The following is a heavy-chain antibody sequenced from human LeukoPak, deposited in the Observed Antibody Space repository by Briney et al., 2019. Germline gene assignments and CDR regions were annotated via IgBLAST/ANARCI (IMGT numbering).Heavy chain of an antibody. J-gene: IGHJ4*02. CDR1: GFTFSSYW. Sequence: GGSLRLSCAGSGFTFSSYWMSWVRQAPGKGLEWVANIKQDGSEKYYVDSAKGRFTISRDNAKNSLYLQMNSLRAEDTAVYYCARDPYGRLDYWGQGTLVTVSS. CDR3: ARDPYGRLDY. V-gene: IGHV3-7*01. CDR2: IKQDGSEK. D-gene: IGHD4-17*01.